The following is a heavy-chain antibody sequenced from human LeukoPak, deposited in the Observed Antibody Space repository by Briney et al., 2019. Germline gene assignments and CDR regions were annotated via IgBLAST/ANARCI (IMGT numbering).Heavy chain of an antibody. Sequence: GGSLRLSCAASGFTFSDYYMSWIRQAPGKGLVWVSRINSDGSSTSYADSVKGRFTISRDNAKNTLYLQMNSLRAEDTAVYYCARDHCSSTSCYYYYYMDVWGKGNTVTVSS. CDR2: INSDGSST. V-gene: IGHV3-74*01. D-gene: IGHD2-2*01. CDR1: GFTFSDYY. CDR3: ARDHCSSTSCYYYYYMDV. J-gene: IGHJ6*03.